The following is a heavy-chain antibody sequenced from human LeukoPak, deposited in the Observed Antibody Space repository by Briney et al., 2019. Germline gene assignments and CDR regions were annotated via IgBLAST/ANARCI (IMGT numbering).Heavy chain of an antibody. D-gene: IGHD5-12*01. CDR1: GGTFSSYA. CDR3: ARDRLPYSSYAYYYYGMDV. CDR2: IIPIFGTA. Sequence: GASVKVSCKASGGTFSSYAISWVRQAPGQGLEWMGGIIPIFGTANYAQKFQGRVTITADESTSTAYMELSSLRSEDTAVYYCARDRLPYSSYAYYYYGMDVWGKGTTVTVSS. J-gene: IGHJ6*04. V-gene: IGHV1-69*13.